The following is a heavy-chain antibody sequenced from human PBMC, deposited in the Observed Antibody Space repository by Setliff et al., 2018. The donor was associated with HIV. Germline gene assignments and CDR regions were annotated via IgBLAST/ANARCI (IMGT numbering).Heavy chain of an antibody. V-gene: IGHV4-59*01. D-gene: IGHD6-6*01. CDR2: IHRNGTT. Sequence: LSLTCTVSGDSISSYYWSWIRQPPGKGLEWIGNIHRNGTTNYNPSLNSRVTISIDTSKNHFSLKLISVTAADTAVYYCARAAPTGLDWFRPWGQGTLVTVSS. CDR1: GDSISSYY. J-gene: IGHJ5*02. CDR3: ARAAPTGLDWFRP.